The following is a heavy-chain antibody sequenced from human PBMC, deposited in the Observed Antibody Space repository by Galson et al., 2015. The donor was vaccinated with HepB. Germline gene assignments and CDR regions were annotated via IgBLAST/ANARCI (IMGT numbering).Heavy chain of an antibody. V-gene: IGHV4-34*01. J-gene: IGHJ5*02. CDR2: INHSGST. Sequence: SETLSLTCAVSGGSISSGGYYWSWIRQPPGKGLEWIGEINHSGSTNYNPSLKSRVTISVDTSKNQFSLKLSSVTAADTAVYYCASSKGTHPDILTGQTQKPNWFDPWGQGTLVTVSS. CDR1: GGSISSGGYY. CDR3: ASSKGTHPDILTGQTQKPNWFDP. D-gene: IGHD3-9*01.